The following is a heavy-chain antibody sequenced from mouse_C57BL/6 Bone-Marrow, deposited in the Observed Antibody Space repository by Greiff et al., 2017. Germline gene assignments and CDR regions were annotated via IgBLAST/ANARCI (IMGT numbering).Heavy chain of an antibody. CDR1: GYTFTDYY. Sequence: VQLQQSGPELVKPGASVKISCKASGYTFTDYYMNWVKQSPGKSLEWIGDINPTNGGTRYNQKFKGKATLTVDKSSSTAYIELRSLTSEDSAVYNCAREAPLSYDYAIDYWGQGATGTGSS. CDR2: INPTNGGT. CDR3: AREAPLSYDYAIDY. J-gene: IGHJ4*01. D-gene: IGHD3-1*01. V-gene: IGHV1-26*01.